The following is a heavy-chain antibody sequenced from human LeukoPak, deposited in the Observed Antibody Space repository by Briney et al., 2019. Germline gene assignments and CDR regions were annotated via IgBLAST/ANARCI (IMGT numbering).Heavy chain of an antibody. CDR1: GGSVSSGSYY. D-gene: IGHD3-16*01. CDR2: IYYSGST. CDR3: ARDLGARFVWFAP. V-gene: IGHV4-61*01. Sequence: SETLSLTCTVSGGSVSSGSYYWSWIRQPPGKGLEWIGYIYYSGSTIYNPSLKSRVTISVDTSKNQFSLKLSSVTAADTAVYYGARDLGARFVWFAPWGQGTLVTVSS. J-gene: IGHJ5*02.